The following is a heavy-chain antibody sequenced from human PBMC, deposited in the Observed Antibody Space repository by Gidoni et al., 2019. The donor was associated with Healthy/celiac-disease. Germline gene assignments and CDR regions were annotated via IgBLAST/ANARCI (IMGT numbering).Heavy chain of an antibody. CDR2: IRIKADTHAT. CDR3: TRWQTTVDSSYYFDS. V-gene: IGHV3-73*01. D-gene: IGHD4-17*01. J-gene: IGHJ4*02. CDR1: GFTFSASA. Sequence: EVQLVASGGGLVQPGGSLNISCEASGFTFSASAVHWVRQASGKWLEWVGRIRIKADTHATSYAASVKGRFTISRDDSKNTAYLHMKSLKIEDTAVYYCTRWQTTVDSSYYFDSWGQGTLVTVSS.